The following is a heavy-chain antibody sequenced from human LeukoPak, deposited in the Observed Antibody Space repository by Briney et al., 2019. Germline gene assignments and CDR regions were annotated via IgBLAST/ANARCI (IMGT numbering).Heavy chain of an antibody. V-gene: IGHV4-34*01. J-gene: IGHJ3*02. CDR2: INHSGST. D-gene: IGHD3-3*01. Sequence: SETLSLTCAVYGGSFSGYYWSWIRQPPGKGLEWIGEINHSGSTNYNPSLKSRVTISVDTSKNQFPLKLSSVTAADTAVYYCARGYYDFWSGQIDAFDIWGQETMVTVSS. CDR3: ARGYYDFWSGQIDAFDI. CDR1: GGSFSGYY.